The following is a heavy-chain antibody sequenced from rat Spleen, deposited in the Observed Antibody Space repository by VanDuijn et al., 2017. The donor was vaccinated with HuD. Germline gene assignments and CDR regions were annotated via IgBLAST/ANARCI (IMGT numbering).Heavy chain of an antibody. CDR2: ISHEGSST. J-gene: IGHJ2*01. CDR3: ARPLTFDY. CDR1: GLTFSDYY. Sequence: EAQLVESGGGIVQPGRSMKLSCAVSGLTFSDYYMAWVRQAPKKGLEWVASISHEGSSTYYGDSVKGRFTISRDNAESTLYLQMNSLRSEDTATYYCARPLTFDYWGQGVMVTVSS. V-gene: IGHV5-22*01.